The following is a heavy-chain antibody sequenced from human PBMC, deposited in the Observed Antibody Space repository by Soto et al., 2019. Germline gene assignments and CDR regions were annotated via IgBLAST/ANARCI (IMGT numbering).Heavy chain of an antibody. CDR3: ERANGYGHFDP. D-gene: IGHD5-12*01. V-gene: IGHV4-31*03. CDR1: VASISSGRSY. CDR2: MFYSGST. J-gene: IGHJ5*02. Sequence: SETLSLTCTFSVASISSGRSYCSWIRQHPWKGLEWIGYMFYSGSTYYHPSLKSRVNISADTSKNQFSLRLTSVTPADTAVYYCERANGYGHFDPWGQGTLITVSS.